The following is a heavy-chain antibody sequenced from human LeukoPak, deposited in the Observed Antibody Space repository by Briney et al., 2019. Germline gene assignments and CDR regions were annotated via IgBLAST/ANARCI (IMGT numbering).Heavy chain of an antibody. D-gene: IGHD1-14*01. CDR1: GFTFSGYA. J-gene: IGHJ4*02. V-gene: IGHV3-23*01. CDR2: ISYSGVST. CDR3: ARAGMRRPYDY. Sequence: PGGSLRLSCAASGFTFSGYAMSWVRQAPGKGLERVSDISYSGVSTYYADSVKGRFTISRDNSKSTLYLQMSTLRAEDSAVYYCARAGMRRPYDYWGQGALVTVSS.